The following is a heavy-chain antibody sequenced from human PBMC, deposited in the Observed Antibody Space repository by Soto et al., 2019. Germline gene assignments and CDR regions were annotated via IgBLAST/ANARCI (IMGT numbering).Heavy chain of an antibody. CDR2: IFTRDSET. D-gene: IGHD3-10*01. V-gene: IGHV5-51*01. CDR3: ARGYFDSGHGYDL. Sequence: GESLKISCKGPGHLFNNHWIGWVRQTPGKGLEWMGLIFTRDSETKTSPSFQGHVSFSVDNSINTVYLQWTSLKTTDTGIYFCARGYFDSGHGYDLWGQGXLVTVPS. CDR1: GHLFNNHW. J-gene: IGHJ5*02.